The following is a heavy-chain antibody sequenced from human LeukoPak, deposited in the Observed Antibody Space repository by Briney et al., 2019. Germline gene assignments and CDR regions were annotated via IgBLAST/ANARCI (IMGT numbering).Heavy chain of an antibody. CDR2: INQDGSDK. D-gene: IGHD3-10*01. Sequence: ETLSLTCAVYGGSFSGYYWSWVRQAPGKGLEWVANINQDGSDKYYVDSVEGRFTISRDTAKNSLYLQMSSLRAEDTAVFYCARINFGAFDIWGQGTMVTVSS. J-gene: IGHJ3*02. CDR1: GGSFSGYY. V-gene: IGHV3-7*01. CDR3: ARINFGAFDI.